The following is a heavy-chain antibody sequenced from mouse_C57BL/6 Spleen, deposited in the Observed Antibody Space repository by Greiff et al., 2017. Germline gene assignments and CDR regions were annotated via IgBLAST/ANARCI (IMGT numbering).Heavy chain of an antibody. CDR3: ARGGSSAWFAY. CDR1: GYTFTSYW. D-gene: IGHD1-1*01. V-gene: IGHV1-61*01. J-gene: IGHJ3*01. Sequence: QVQLQQPGTELVKPGASVKLSCKASGYTFTSYWMHWVKQRPGQGLEWIGNIYPSDSETHYNQKFKDKATLTVDKSSSTAYMQLSSLTSEDSAVYYCARGGSSAWFAYWGQGTLVTVSA. CDR2: IYPSDSET.